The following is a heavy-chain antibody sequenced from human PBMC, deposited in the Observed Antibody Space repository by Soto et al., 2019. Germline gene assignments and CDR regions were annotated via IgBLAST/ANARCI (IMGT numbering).Heavy chain of an antibody. V-gene: IGHV3-30-3*01. J-gene: IGHJ4*02. CDR2: ISYDGSNK. D-gene: IGHD1-7*01. Sequence: QVQLVESGGGVVQPGRSLRLSCAASGFTFSSYAMHWVRQAPGKGLEWVAVISYDGSNKYYADSVKGRFTISRDNSKNTLYLQMNSLRAEDTAVYYCARGELRTYYFDYGGQGTLVTVSS. CDR1: GFTFSSYA. CDR3: ARGELRTYYFDY.